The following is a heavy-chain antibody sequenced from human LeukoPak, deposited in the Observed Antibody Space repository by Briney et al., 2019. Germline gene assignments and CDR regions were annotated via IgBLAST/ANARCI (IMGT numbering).Heavy chain of an antibody. D-gene: IGHD1-26*01. CDR2: INPSGGST. CDR1: GYTFTRYY. V-gene: IGHV1-46*01. CDR3: ARVLGIVGAHDY. J-gene: IGHJ4*02. Sequence: ASPKVSCKASGYTFTRYYIHSVRQSPGQGLDWMGIINPSGGSTSSAQKFQGRVTMTRDTSTSTVYMELSSLRSEDTAVYYCARVLGIVGAHDYWGQGTLVTVSS.